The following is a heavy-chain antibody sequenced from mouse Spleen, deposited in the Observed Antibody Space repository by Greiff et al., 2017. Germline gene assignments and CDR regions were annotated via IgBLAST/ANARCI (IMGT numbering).Heavy chain of an antibody. CDR1: GYSFTGYY. D-gene: IGHD2-1*01. CDR3: AKDGNYGYYYAMDY. V-gene: IGHV1-42*01. J-gene: IGHJ4*01. Sequence: VQLQQSGPELVKPGASVKISCKASGYSFTGYYMNWVKQSPEKSPEWIGEINPSTGGTTYNQKFKAKATLTADKSSSTAYMQLSSLTYEDSAVYYCAKDGNYGYYYAMDYWGQGTSVTVSS. CDR2: INPSTGGT.